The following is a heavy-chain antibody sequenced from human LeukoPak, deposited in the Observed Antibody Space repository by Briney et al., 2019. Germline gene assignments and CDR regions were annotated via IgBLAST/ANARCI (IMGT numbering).Heavy chain of an antibody. V-gene: IGHV3-9*01. J-gene: IGHJ5*02. CDR1: GFTFDDYA. CDR3: AKDLTTP. D-gene: IGHD3-3*01. CDR2: ISRNSGSI. Sequence: PGRSLRLSCAASGFTFDDYAMHWVRQAPGKGLEWVSGISRNSGSIGYADSVKGRFTISRDNAKNSLYLQMNSLRAEDTALYYCAKDLTTPWGQGTLVTVSS.